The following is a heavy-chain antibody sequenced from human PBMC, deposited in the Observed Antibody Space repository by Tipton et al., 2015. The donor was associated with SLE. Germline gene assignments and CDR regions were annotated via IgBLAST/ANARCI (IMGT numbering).Heavy chain of an antibody. D-gene: IGHD4-17*01. CDR1: GGSVSSSGSY. V-gene: IGHV4-39*01. CDR3: ARQGSGEPFDY. CDR2: IYNSGTA. Sequence: LRLSCTVSGGSVSSSGSYWAWIRQPPGKGLECIGNIYNSGTANYNPSLKSRVTISIDTSRNQFSLRLNSVTAADTAVYYCARQGSGEPFDYWGQGILVTVSA. J-gene: IGHJ4*02.